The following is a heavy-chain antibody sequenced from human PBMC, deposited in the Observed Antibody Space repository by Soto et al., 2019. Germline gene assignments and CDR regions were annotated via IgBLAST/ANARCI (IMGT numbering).Heavy chain of an antibody. V-gene: IGHV4-31*03. CDR3: ARDRDSSGGGFDY. D-gene: IGHD6-19*01. Sequence: SETLSLTCTVSGGSISSGGYYWSWIRQHPGKGLEWIGYIYYSGSTYYNPSLKSRVTISVDTSKNQFSLKLSSVTAADTAVYYCARDRDSSGGGFDYWGQGTLVTVSS. CDR2: IYYSGST. J-gene: IGHJ4*02. CDR1: GGSISSGGYY.